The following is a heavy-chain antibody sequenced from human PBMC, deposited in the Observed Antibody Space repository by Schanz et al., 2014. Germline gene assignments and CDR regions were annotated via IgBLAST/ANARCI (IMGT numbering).Heavy chain of an antibody. CDR3: ARAGRGYAYPLNSYPMDV. CDR1: GGTLDTYK. V-gene: IGHV1-69*04. Sequence: QVQLVQSGAEVKKPGSSVRVSCKASGGTLDTYKIAWVRQVPGQGLEWMGRIIPFLAVSNYAQDFQGRVTVTADRATSTVHMDLRSLRSEDTGLYYCARAGRGYAYPLNSYPMDVWGQGTTVIVSS. CDR2: IIPFLAVS. D-gene: IGHD3-16*01. J-gene: IGHJ6*02.